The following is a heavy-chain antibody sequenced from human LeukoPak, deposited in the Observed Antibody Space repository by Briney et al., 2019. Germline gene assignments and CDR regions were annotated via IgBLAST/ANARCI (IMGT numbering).Heavy chain of an antibody. J-gene: IGHJ1*01. CDR3: ARDRFYDNSGFRRLDL. V-gene: IGHV4-59*02. D-gene: IGHD3-22*01. Sequence: SETLSLTCNVSGGPVSDYYWSWIRQPPGKGLEWIGYIYFRGTTNYSPSFQSRVSISVDTSKNQFSLRLTSVTAADTAVYYCARDRFYDNSGFRRLDLWGRGLLVTVSS. CDR1: GGPVSDYY. CDR2: IYFRGTT.